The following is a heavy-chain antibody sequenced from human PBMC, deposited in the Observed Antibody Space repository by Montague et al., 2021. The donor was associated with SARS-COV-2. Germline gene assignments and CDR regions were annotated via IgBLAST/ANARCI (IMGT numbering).Heavy chain of an antibody. CDR3: ARGGDMNWFDP. CDR2: IYYSGST. V-gene: IGHV4-59*01. Sequence: SETLSLTCTVSGGSISSYYWSWIRQPPGKGLEWIGYIYYSGSTNYNPYLKSRVTISVETSKNQFSLKLSSVTAADTAVYYCARGGDMNWFDPWGQGTRVTVSS. CDR1: GGSISSYY. D-gene: IGHD2-21*01. J-gene: IGHJ5*02.